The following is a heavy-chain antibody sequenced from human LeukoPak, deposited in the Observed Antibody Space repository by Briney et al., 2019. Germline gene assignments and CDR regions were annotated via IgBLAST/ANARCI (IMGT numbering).Heavy chain of an antibody. Sequence: GGSLRLSCAASGFTFSSYSMNWVRQAPGEGLEWVSFISSSGTYIYYTDSVKGRFTISRDNSKNTLYLQMNSLRAEDTAVYYCARGVGYCCDGACYGPPRYTCYSGLDVWGQGTTVTVSS. J-gene: IGHJ6*02. D-gene: IGHD2-21*02. CDR3: ARGVGYCCDGACYGPPRYTCYSGLDV. CDR1: GFTFSSYS. V-gene: IGHV3-21*04. CDR2: ISSSGTYI.